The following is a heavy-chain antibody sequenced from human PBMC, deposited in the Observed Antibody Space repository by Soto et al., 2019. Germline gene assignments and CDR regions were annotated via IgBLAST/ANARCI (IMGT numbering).Heavy chain of an antibody. CDR2: ISSSSSYI. CDR1: GFTFSSYS. V-gene: IGHV3-21*01. Sequence: GGSLRLSCAASGFTFSSYSMNWVRQAPGKGLEWVSSISSSSSYIYYADSVKGRFTISRDNAKNSLYLQMNSLRAEDTAVYYCASGYDILTGYSFWFDPWGQGTLVTVSS. D-gene: IGHD3-9*01. J-gene: IGHJ5*02. CDR3: ASGYDILTGYSFWFDP.